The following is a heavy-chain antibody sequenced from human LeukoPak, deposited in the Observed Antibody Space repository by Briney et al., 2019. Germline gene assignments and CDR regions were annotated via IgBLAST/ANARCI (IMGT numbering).Heavy chain of an antibody. CDR1: GFTFSSYS. V-gene: IGHV3-21*05. Sequence: GGSLRLSCAASGFTFSSYSMNWVRQAPGKGLEWVSYISSSSSYIYYADSVKGRFTISRDNAKDSLYLQMNSLRAEDTAVYYCARDFGSYYDYYMDVWGKGTTVTVSS. D-gene: IGHD1-26*01. CDR3: ARDFGSYYDYYMDV. J-gene: IGHJ6*03. CDR2: ISSSSSYI.